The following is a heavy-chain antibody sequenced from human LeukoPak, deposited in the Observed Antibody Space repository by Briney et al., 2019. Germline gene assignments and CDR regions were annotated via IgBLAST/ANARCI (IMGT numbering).Heavy chain of an antibody. CDR1: GFTFSSNG. J-gene: IGHJ4*02. D-gene: IGHD3-22*01. CDR2: IRYDGSNK. V-gene: IGHV3-30*02. Sequence: GSLRLSCAASGFTFSSNGMHWVRQALGKGLEWVTFIRYDGSNKYYADSVKGRFTISRDNSKNTLYLQMNSLRAEDTAVYYCAKDLGSSGYYGVFDYWGQGTLVTVSS. CDR3: AKDLGSSGYYGVFDY.